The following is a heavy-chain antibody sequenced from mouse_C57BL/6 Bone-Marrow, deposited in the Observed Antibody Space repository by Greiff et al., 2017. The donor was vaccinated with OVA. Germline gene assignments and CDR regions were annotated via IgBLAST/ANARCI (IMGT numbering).Heavy chain of an antibody. CDR3: ARRTTVVAYYFDY. V-gene: IGHV5-6*02. CDR1: GFTFSSYG. J-gene: IGHJ2*01. D-gene: IGHD1-1*01. CDR2: ISSGGSYT. Sequence: EVKLVESGGDLVKPGGSLKLSCAASGFTFSSYGMSWVRQTPDKRLEWVATISSGGSYTYYPDSVKGRFTISRDNAKNTLYLQMSSLKSEDTAMYYCARRTTVVAYYFDYWGQGTTLTVSS.